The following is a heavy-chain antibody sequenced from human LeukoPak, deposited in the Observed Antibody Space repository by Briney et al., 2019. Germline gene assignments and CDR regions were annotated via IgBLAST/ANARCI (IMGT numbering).Heavy chain of an antibody. CDR2: IRYDGSNK. CDR3: AKTGFYVVVPAPILY. CDR1: GFTLSSYG. V-gene: IGHV3-30*02. J-gene: IGHJ4*02. D-gene: IGHD2-2*01. Sequence: GSLRLSCAASGFTLSSYGMHWVRQAPGKGLEWVAFIRYDGSNKYYADSVKGRSTISRDNSKNTLYLQMNSLRAEDTAVYYCAKTGFYVVVPAPILYWGQGTLVTVSS.